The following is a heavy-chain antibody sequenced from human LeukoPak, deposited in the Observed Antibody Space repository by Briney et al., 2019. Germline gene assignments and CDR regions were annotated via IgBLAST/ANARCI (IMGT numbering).Heavy chain of an antibody. CDR2: IWNDGSNK. CDR3: ARAASLWNPESIDY. J-gene: IGHJ4*02. D-gene: IGHD1-1*01. Sequence: PGRSLRLSCAASGFTFSSYGMHWVRQAPGKGLEWVAVIWNDGSNKYYADSVKGRFTISRDNSKNTLYLQMNSLRAEDTAVYYCARAASLWNPESIDYWGQGTLVTVSS. V-gene: IGHV3-33*01. CDR1: GFTFSSYG.